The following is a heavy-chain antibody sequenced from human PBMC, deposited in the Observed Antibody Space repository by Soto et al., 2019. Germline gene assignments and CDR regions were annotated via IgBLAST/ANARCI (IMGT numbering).Heavy chain of an antibody. J-gene: IGHJ4*02. Sequence: PSETLSLTCTVSGGSISSGDYYWSWIRQPPGKGLEWIGYIYYSGSTYYNPSLKSRVTISVDTSKNQFSLKLSSVTAADTAVYYCARVGLYYYDSSGYYLYYFDYWGQGTLVTVSS. V-gene: IGHV4-30-4*01. D-gene: IGHD3-22*01. CDR1: GGSISSGDYY. CDR2: IYYSGST. CDR3: ARVGLYYYDSSGYYLYYFDY.